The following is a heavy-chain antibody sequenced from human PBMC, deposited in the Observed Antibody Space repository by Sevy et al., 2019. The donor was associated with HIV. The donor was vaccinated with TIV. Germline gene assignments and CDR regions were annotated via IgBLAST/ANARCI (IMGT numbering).Heavy chain of an antibody. CDR3: ARGPLDYDFWSGYYHGGFDP. CDR2: ISYDGSNK. Sequence: GGSLRLSCAASGFTFSSYAMHWVRQAPGKGLEWVAVISYDGSNKYYADSVKGRFTISRDNSKNTLYLQMNSLRAEDTAVYYCARGPLDYDFWSGYYHGGFDPWGQGTLVTVSS. CDR1: GFTFSSYA. D-gene: IGHD3-3*01. V-gene: IGHV3-30*14. J-gene: IGHJ5*02.